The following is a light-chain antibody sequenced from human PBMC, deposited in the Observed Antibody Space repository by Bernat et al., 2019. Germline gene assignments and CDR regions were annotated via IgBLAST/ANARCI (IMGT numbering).Light chain of an antibody. J-gene: IGKJ4*01. CDR2: RAS. CDR1: QSISGW. CDR3: QQYNSYPLT. V-gene: IGKV1-5*03. Sequence: DIQMTQSPSTLSASVGDRVTITRRASQSISGWLAWYQQKPGKAPKLLISRASSLETGVPSRFRGSGSGTEFTLSITGLQPDDFATYYCQQYNSYPLTFGGGTKVETK.